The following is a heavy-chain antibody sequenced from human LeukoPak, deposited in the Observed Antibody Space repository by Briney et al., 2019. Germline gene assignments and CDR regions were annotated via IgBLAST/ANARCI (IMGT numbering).Heavy chain of an antibody. Sequence: GGSLRLSCAVSRFTFSSYWMSWVRQAPGKGLEWVANIKQDGSEKYYADSVKGRFTISRDNAKNSLYLQMNSLRAEDTAVYYCARDRDVDIVATCFDYWGQGTLVTVSS. CDR3: ARDRDVDIVATCFDY. J-gene: IGHJ4*02. V-gene: IGHV3-7*01. CDR2: IKQDGSEK. CDR1: RFTFSSYW. D-gene: IGHD5-12*01.